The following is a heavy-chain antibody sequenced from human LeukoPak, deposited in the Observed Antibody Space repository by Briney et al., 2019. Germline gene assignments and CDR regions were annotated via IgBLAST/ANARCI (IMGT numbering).Heavy chain of an antibody. CDR2: FSYTGST. CDR3: ARALNENSYACDS. CDR1: GGSISSYY. V-gene: IGHV4-30-4*01. D-gene: IGHD5-18*01. Sequence: SETLSLTCTVSGGSISSYYWSWIRQPPGKGLEWIGYFSYTGSTYYNPSLKSRVSISVDTSKNQFSLRLMSVTAADTAVYHCARALNENSYACDSWGQGTLVTVSS. J-gene: IGHJ4*02.